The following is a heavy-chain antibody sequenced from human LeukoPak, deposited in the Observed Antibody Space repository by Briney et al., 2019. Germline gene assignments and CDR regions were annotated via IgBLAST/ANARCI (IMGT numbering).Heavy chain of an antibody. CDR1: GYTFTGYY. Sequence: ASVKVSCKASGYTFTGYYMHWVRQAPGQGLEWMGWINPNSGGINYAQKFQGRVTMTRDTSISTAYMELSRLRSDDTAVYYCARAPDITMVRGVITFDYWGQGTLVTVSS. V-gene: IGHV1-2*02. D-gene: IGHD3-10*01. CDR2: INPNSGGI. J-gene: IGHJ4*02. CDR3: ARAPDITMVRGVITFDY.